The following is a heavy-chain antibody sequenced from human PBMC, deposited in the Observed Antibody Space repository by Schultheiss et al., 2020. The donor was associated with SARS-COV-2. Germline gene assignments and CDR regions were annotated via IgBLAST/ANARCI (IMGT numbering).Heavy chain of an antibody. CDR1: GFTFSSYA. CDR3: AKYYDFWSGYSGPLDAFDI. V-gene: IGHV3-23*01. J-gene: IGHJ3*02. D-gene: IGHD3-3*01. CDR2: ISGSGGST. Sequence: GESLKISCAASGFTFSSYAMSWVRQAPGKGLEWVSAISGSGGSTYYADSVKGRFTISRDNSKNTLYLQMNSLRAEDTAVYYCAKYYDFWSGYSGPLDAFDIWGQGTMVTVSS.